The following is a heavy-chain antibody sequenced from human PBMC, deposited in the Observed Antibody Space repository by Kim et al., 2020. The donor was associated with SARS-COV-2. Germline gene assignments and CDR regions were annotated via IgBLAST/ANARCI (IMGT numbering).Heavy chain of an antibody. J-gene: IGHJ4*02. D-gene: IGHD6-6*01. Sequence: GGSLRLSCAASGFTFSSYAMHWVRQAPGKGLEWVAVISYDGSNKYYADSVKGRFTISRDNSKNTLYLQMNSLRAEDTAVYYCARDPAPYSSSFFDYWGQG. CDR3: ARDPAPYSSSFFDY. V-gene: IGHV3-30*04. CDR2: ISYDGSNK. CDR1: GFTFSSYA.